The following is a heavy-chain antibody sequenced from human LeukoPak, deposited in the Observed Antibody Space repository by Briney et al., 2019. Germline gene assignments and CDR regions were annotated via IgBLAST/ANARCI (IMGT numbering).Heavy chain of an antibody. CDR2: IYYSGST. CDR3: ARQGEGTIDI. Sequence: SETLSLTCTVSGGSISGYFWNWIRQPPGEGLEWIGYIYYSGSTKYNPSLTSRVTTSVDTSKNQISLRLTSATAADTAVYFCARQGEGTIDIWGQGTLVTVSS. V-gene: IGHV4-59*08. CDR1: GGSISGYF. J-gene: IGHJ3*02. D-gene: IGHD1/OR15-1a*01.